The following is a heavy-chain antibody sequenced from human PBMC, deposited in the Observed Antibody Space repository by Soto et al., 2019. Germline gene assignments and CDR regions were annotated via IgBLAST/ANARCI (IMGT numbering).Heavy chain of an antibody. CDR2: ISGSVGGT. Sequence: EVQLLESGGDLVQPGGSLRLSCAASGFTFSSYAMSWVRQAPGKGLEWVSGISGSVGGTYYVDSVRGRFTISRDHSKNTLYLQMNSLRAEDTALYYCAKVGANIAVTAPFDYWGQGTQVIVAS. V-gene: IGHV3-23*01. CDR3: AKVGANIAVTAPFDY. CDR1: GFTFSSYA. J-gene: IGHJ4*02. D-gene: IGHD6-19*01.